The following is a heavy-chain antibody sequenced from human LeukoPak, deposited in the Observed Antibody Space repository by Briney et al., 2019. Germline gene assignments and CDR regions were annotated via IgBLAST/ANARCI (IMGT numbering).Heavy chain of an antibody. CDR1: GGTFSSYA. CDR3: ASVGYYYDSSGHGDHFDY. V-gene: IGHV1-69*04. CDR2: IIPILGIA. J-gene: IGHJ4*02. D-gene: IGHD3-22*01. Sequence: SVKVSCKASGGTFSSYAISWVRQAPGQGLEWMGRIIPILGIANYAQKFQGRVTITADKSTSAAYMELSSLRSEDTAVYYCASVGYYYDSSGHGDHFDYWGQGTLVTVSS.